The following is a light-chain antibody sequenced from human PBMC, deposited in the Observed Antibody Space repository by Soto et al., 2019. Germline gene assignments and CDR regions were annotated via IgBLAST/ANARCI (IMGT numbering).Light chain of an antibody. V-gene: IGLV4-60*02. J-gene: IGLJ2*01. CDR1: RGHSTYI. CDR3: ETWDTNVVV. Sequence: QPVLTQSSSASASLGSSVKLTCTLSRGHSTYIIAWHQQQPGKAPRYLMKLEGSGSYNKGSGIPDRFSGSSSGADRYLTISNLQFEDEADYYCETWDTNVVVFGGGTQLTVL. CDR2: LEGSGSY.